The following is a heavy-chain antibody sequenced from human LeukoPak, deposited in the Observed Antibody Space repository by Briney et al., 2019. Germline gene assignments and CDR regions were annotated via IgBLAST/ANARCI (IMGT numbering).Heavy chain of an antibody. V-gene: IGHV1-46*01. CDR2: INPSGGST. J-gene: IGHJ4*02. CDR3: ARVGAPYSSGWSIFFDY. CDR1: GYTFTSYW. Sequence: ASVKVSCKASGYTFTSYWIQWVRQAPGQGLEWMGIINPSGGSTSYAQKFQGRVTMTRDTSTSTVYMELSSLRSEDTAVYYCARVGAPYSSGWSIFFDYWGQGTLVTVSS. D-gene: IGHD6-19*01.